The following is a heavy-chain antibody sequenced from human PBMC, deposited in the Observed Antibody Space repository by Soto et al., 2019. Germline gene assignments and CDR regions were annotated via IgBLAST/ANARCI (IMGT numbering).Heavy chain of an antibody. CDR1: GFTFSNAW. J-gene: IGHJ4*02. V-gene: IGHV3-15*07. CDR3: TTDRNYYGSGSRLDY. CDR2: IKSKTDGWAT. Sequence: GGSLRLSCAASGFTFSNAWMNWVRQAPGKGLEWVGRIKSKTDGWATDYAAPVKGRFTIARDDKKNTLYLQMNSLKTEDTAVYYCTTDRNYYGSGSRLDYWGQGTLVTVSS. D-gene: IGHD3-10*01.